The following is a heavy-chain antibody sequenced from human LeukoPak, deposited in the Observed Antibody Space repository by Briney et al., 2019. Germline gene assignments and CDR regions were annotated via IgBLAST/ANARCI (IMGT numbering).Heavy chain of an antibody. Sequence: GGSLRLSCAASGLTFSNYGMHWVRKTPGKGLEWVAVISYDGRNRYYADSVKGRFTISRVNSKNTLYLQMNGLRTDDTALFYCASGSGGYWGQGTLLTVSS. J-gene: IGHJ4*02. CDR1: GLTFSNYG. D-gene: IGHD6-19*01. CDR2: ISYDGRNR. CDR3: ASGSGGY. V-gene: IGHV3-30*03.